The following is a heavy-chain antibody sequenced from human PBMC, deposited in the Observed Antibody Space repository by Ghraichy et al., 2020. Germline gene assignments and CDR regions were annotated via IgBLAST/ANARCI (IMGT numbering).Heavy chain of an antibody. CDR1: GYTFTGYY. D-gene: IGHD2-8*01. CDR2: INPNSGGT. V-gene: IGHV1-2*02. Sequence: VKVSCKASGYTFTGYYMHWVRQAPGQGLEWMGWINPNSGGTNYAQKFQGRVTMTRDTSISTAYMELSRLRSDDTAVYYCARERPRYCTNGVCPRTRPNWFDPWGQGTLVTVSS. CDR3: ARERPRYCTNGVCPRTRPNWFDP. J-gene: IGHJ5*02.